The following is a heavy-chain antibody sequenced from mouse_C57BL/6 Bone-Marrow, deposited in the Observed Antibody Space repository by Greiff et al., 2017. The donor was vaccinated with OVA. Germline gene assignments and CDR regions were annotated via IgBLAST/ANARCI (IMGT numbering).Heavy chain of an antibody. D-gene: IGHD1-1*01. V-gene: IGHV6-6*01. Sequence: DVHLVESGGGLVQPGGSMKLSCAASGFTFSDAWMDWVRQSPEKGLEWVAEIRNKANNHATYYAESVKGRFTISRDDSKSSVYLQMNSLIAEDTGIYYCTITRLLDFDYWGQGTTLTVSS. CDR3: TITRLLDFDY. CDR2: IRNKANNHAT. CDR1: GFTFSDAW. J-gene: IGHJ2*01.